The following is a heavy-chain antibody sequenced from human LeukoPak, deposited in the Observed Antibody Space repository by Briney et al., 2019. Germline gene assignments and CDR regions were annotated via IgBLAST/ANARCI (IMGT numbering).Heavy chain of an antibody. Sequence: GGSLRLSCGASGFTFSSYEMNWVRQAPGKGLEWVSYISNSGSIIYYADSVKGRFTTSRDNAKNSLYLQMNSLRAEDTAVYYCARDYGGSSPFDYWGQGTLVTVSS. D-gene: IGHD4-23*01. CDR2: ISNSGSII. V-gene: IGHV3-48*03. J-gene: IGHJ4*02. CDR3: ARDYGGSSPFDY. CDR1: GFTFSSYE.